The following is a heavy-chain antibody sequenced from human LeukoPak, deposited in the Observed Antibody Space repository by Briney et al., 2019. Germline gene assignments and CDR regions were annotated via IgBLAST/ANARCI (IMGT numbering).Heavy chain of an antibody. CDR2: INPNSGDT. D-gene: IGHD1-26*01. CDR3: ARDKWELLKLFDY. Sequence: ASVKVSCKASGYTFTGYYMHWVRQAPGQGLEWMGWINPNSGDTNYAQKFQGRVTMTRDTSISTAYMELSRLRSDDTAVYYCARDKWELLKLFDYWAREPWSPSPQ. CDR1: GYTFTGYY. V-gene: IGHV1-2*02. J-gene: IGHJ4*02.